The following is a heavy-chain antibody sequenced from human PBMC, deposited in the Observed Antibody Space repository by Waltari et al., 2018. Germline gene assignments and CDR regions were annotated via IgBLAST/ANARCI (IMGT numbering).Heavy chain of an antibody. V-gene: IGHV3-11*06. D-gene: IGHD6-13*01. Sequence: QVQLVESGGGLVKPGGSLRLSCAASGFTFSDYYMSWIRQAPGKGLEWVSYISSSSSYTNYADSVKGRFTISRDNAKNSLYLQMNSLRAEDTAVYYCARDGSSGTGDAFDIWGQGTMVTVSS. CDR1: GFTFSDYY. CDR2: ISSSSSYT. J-gene: IGHJ3*02. CDR3: ARDGSSGTGDAFDI.